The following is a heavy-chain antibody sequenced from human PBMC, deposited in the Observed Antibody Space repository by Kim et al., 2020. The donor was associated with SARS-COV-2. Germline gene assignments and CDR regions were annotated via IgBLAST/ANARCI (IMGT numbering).Heavy chain of an antibody. D-gene: IGHD3-10*01. CDR2: AYYSGTP. V-gene: IGHV4-59*12. CDR1: GDSINSYY. Sequence: SETLSLTCTVSGDSINSYYWSWIRQPPGKGLEWIGYAYYSGTPNYNPSLKSRVTISVDRSKNQFSLELNFVTAADTAVYYCARDPGPGADYWGQGTLVTVSS. J-gene: IGHJ4*02. CDR3: ARDPGPGADY.